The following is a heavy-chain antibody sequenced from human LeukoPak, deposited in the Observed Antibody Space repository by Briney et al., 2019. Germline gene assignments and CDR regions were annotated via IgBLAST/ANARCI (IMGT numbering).Heavy chain of an antibody. CDR3: TRGMIRGVQGP. CDR2: MNPNSGNT. V-gene: IGHV1-8*01. J-gene: IGHJ5*02. D-gene: IGHD3-10*01. Sequence: ASVKVSHQTSGYTFSDYDINWVRQATGQGLEWMGWMNPNSGNTGYAQKFQGRVTMTRDTSMRTAYMELSSLRSEDTAVYYCTRGMIRGVQGPWGQGTQVAVSS. CDR1: GYTFSDYD.